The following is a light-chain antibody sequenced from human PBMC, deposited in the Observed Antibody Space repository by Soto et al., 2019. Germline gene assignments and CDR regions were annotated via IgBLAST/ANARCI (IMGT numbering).Light chain of an antibody. CDR1: QSVSNNY. CDR2: GAS. V-gene: IGKV3-20*01. Sequence: EIVLTQSPGTLSLSPGERATLSCRASQSVSNNYLTWYQQNPGQAPRLLIYGASSRATGIPDRFSGYGSGTDVTLTISRLEPEDFAVYYCLQYGSSPRTFGQGTKVEIK. J-gene: IGKJ1*01. CDR3: LQYGSSPRT.